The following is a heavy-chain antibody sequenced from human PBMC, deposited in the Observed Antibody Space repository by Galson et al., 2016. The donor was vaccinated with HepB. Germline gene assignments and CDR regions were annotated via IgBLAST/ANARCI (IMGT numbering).Heavy chain of an antibody. CDR3: ARDYYDSAGYYDYFDY. CDR2: INPNSGGT. V-gene: IGHV1-2*02. Sequence: SVKVSCKASAYTFTGYYVHWVRQAPGQGLEWMGWINPNSGGTNYAQRFRGRVTMTRDTSINTAYMELSRLRSDDTAVYYCARDYYDSAGYYDYFDYWGQGTLVTVSS. CDR1: AYTFTGYY. D-gene: IGHD3-22*01. J-gene: IGHJ4*02.